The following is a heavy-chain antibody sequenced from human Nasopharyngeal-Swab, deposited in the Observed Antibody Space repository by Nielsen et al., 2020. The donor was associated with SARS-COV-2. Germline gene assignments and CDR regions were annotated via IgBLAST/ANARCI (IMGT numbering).Heavy chain of an antibody. CDR2: INHSGST. D-gene: IGHD3-22*01. Sequence: WIRQPPGKGLEWIGEINHSGSTNYNPSLKSRVTISVDTSKNQFSLKLSSVTAADTAVYYCARGTVYYYDSSGYYYYYYGMDVWGQGTAVTVSS. J-gene: IGHJ6*02. CDR3: ARGTVYYYDSSGYYYYYYGMDV. V-gene: IGHV4-34*01.